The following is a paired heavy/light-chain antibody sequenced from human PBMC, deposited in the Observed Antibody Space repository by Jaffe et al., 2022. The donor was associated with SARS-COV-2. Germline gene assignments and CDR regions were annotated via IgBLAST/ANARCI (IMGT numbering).Light chain of an antibody. V-gene: IGLV7-46*01. CDR1: TGSVTIDHY. Sequence: QAVVTQEPSLTVSPGGTVTLTCGSRTGSVTIDHYPYWFQQKPGQAPRTLIYDTTNKHSWTPTRFSGSLLGGKAALTLSGAQPEDEGDYYCLLSYGGIRPVFGGGTRLTVL. CDR3: LLSYGGIRPV. CDR2: DTT. J-gene: IGLJ3*02.
Heavy chain of an antibody. Sequence: EVQLVESGGGLVQPGGSLRLSCAASGFTVSSYWMSWVRQAPGKGLEWVANINHEGIEQYSLDSVKGRFTISRDNAKNSVYLQMNSLSAEDTAVYYCGSGNYHFFDYWGQGTLVTVSS. CDR2: INHEGIEQ. D-gene: IGHD3-10*01. V-gene: IGHV3-7*01. CDR3: GSGNYHFFDY. J-gene: IGHJ4*02. CDR1: GFTVSSYW.